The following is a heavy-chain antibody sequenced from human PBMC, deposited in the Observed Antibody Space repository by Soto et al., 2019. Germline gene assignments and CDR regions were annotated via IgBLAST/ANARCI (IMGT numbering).Heavy chain of an antibody. J-gene: IGHJ4*02. V-gene: IGHV4-4*07. CDR3: AREDYYDTGYYVV. CDR1: GRSMSGYY. D-gene: IGHD3-9*01. CDR2: IYTSGTT. Sequence: LSLTCTVSGRSMSGYYWSWIRQPAGERLEWIGRIYTSGTTDFNPSLKGRVTMSVDTSKNQFSLKLTSVTAADTALYYCAREDYYDTGYYVVWGQGTQVTVYS.